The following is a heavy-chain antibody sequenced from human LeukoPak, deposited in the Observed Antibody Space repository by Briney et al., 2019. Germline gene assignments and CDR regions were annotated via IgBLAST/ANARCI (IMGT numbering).Heavy chain of an antibody. D-gene: IGHD1-14*01. CDR3: GTTRRTFYYYYMDV. CDR1: GGSFSGYY. J-gene: IGHJ6*03. CDR2: INHSGST. V-gene: IGHV4-34*01. Sequence: SETLSLTCAVYGGSFSGYYWSWIRQPPGKGLEWIGEINHSGSTNYNPSLKSRVTISADTSKNQFSLKLSSVTAADTAVYYCGTTRRTFYYYYMDVWGKGTTVTVSS.